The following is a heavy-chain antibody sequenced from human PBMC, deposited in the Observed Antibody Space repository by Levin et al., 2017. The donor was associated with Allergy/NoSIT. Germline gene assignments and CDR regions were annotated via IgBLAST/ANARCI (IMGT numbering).Heavy chain of an antibody. J-gene: IGHJ4*02. V-gene: IGHV3-23*01. CDR2: ISGSGATT. CDR1: GVTFSSNA. Sequence: GESLKISCAASGVTFSSNAMNWVRQAPGEGLEWVSVISGSGATTFYADLVEGRFTISRDNSKNTLYLQMNTLRAEDTAVYYCAKSRRSPTRDFDSWGQGTLVTVSS. CDR3: AKSRRSPTRDFDS.